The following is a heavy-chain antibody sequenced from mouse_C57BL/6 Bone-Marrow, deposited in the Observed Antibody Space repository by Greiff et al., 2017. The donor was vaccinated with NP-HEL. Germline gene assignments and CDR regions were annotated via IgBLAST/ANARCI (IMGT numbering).Heavy chain of an antibody. V-gene: IGHV1-26*01. CDR1: GYTFTDYY. CDR2: INPNNGGT. Sequence: EVQLQQSGPELVKPGASVKISCKASGYTFTDYYMNWVKQSHGKSLEWIGDINPNNGGTSYNQKFKGKATLTVDKSSSTAYMELRSLTSEDSAVYYCARGAFSSYLYWYFDVWGTGTTVTVSS. D-gene: IGHD1-1*01. J-gene: IGHJ1*03. CDR3: ARGAFSSYLYWYFDV.